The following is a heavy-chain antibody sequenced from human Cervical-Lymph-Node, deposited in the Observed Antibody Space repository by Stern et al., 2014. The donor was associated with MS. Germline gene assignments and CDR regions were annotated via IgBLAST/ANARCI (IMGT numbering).Heavy chain of an antibody. V-gene: IGHV1-69*06. J-gene: IGHJ6*02. D-gene: IGHD5-18*01. CDR3: ARVRETVMASYYYYYHMDV. CDR2: LIPTFGTA. CDR1: GGTFSRYT. Sequence: QVQLVQSGAEVKTPASSVKVSCKASGGTFSRYTFSWVRQAPGQGLEWMGGLIPTFGTANYAQKFQGRFTITADKPSSTAYMELSSLRSEDTAVYYCARVRETVMASYYYYYHMDVWGQGTTVTVSS.